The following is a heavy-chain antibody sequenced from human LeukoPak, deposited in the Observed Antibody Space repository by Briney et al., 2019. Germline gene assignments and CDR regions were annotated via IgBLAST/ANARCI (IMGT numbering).Heavy chain of an antibody. D-gene: IGHD6-19*01. J-gene: IGHJ4*02. CDR2: ISGGGSST. CDR3: AKPSWTSNGYHYYFDY. V-gene: IGHV3-23*01. Sequence: GGSLRLSCAASGFTFATYAMSWVRQAPGKGLEWVSGISGGGSSTYYADSVKGRFTISRDNSQNTLYLQMNSLRVEDTALYYCAKPSWTSNGYHYYFDYWGQGTQVTVSS. CDR1: GFTFATYA.